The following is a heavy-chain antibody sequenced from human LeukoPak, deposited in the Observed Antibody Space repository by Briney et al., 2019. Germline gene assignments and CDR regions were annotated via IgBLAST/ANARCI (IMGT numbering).Heavy chain of an antibody. J-gene: IGHJ5*02. D-gene: IGHD6-19*01. Sequence: ASVKVSCKASGYTFTNYDINWVRQATGQGLEWMGWMNPNSGNTGYAQKFQGRVTMTRNSSISTAYMELGSLRSEDTAVYYWARRATYSSGWYLNDWFDPWGQGTLVTVSS. CDR1: GYTFTNYD. V-gene: IGHV1-8*01. CDR3: ARRATYSSGWYLNDWFDP. CDR2: MNPNSGNT.